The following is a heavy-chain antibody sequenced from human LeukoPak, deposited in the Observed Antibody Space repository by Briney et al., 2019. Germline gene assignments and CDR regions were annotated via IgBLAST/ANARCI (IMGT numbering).Heavy chain of an antibody. J-gene: IGHJ4*02. D-gene: IGHD2-2*01. CDR2: IWEDGTNI. CDR1: GFTFSIYG. V-gene: IGHV3-33*08. CDR3: SRGGCSSTSCKPGY. Sequence: SGTSLRLSCAASGFTFSIYGMHWVRQAPGKGLEGVAVIWEDGTNIHYADSVKGRFTISRDNAKYSLYLQMNSLRAEDTAVYYCSRGGCSSTSCKPGYWGQGTLVTVSS.